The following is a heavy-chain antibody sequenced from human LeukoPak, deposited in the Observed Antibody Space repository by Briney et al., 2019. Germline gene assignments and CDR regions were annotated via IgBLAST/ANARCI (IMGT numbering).Heavy chain of an antibody. V-gene: IGHV1-8*01. CDR1: GYTFTSYD. Sequence: ASVKVSCKASGYTFTSYDINWVRQATGQGLEWMGWMNPNSGNTGYAQKFQGRVTMTRNTSISTAYMELSSLRSEDTAVYYCARARIAAPLFDPWGQGTLVTVSS. D-gene: IGHD6-6*01. CDR2: MNPNSGNT. J-gene: IGHJ5*02. CDR3: ARARIAAPLFDP.